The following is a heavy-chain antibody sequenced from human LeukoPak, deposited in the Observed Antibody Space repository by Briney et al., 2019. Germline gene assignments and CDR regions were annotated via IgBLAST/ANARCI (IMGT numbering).Heavy chain of an antibody. D-gene: IGHD6-19*01. CDR3: AKDAAAYSSGSYFDY. CDR2: ISGSGGST. V-gene: IGHV3-23*01. CDR1: GFTFSSYA. J-gene: IGHJ4*02. Sequence: PGGSLRLSCAASGFTFSSYAMSWVRQAPGKGLEWVSAISGSGGSTYYADSVKGRFTIARDNSKNTLYLQMNSLRAEDTAVYYCAKDAAAYSSGSYFDYWGQGTLVAVSS.